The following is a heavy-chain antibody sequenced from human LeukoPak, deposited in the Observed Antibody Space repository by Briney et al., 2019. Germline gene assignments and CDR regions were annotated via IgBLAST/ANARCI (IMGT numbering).Heavy chain of an antibody. V-gene: IGHV4-59*01. CDR3: ARKDPQTTVPEGLDV. J-gene: IGHJ6*02. CDR1: GGSLSNYY. D-gene: IGHD1-1*01. CDR2: IYLSGTS. Sequence: SETLSLTCTVHGGSLSNYYWSWLRQPRGEVQEWIRYIYLSGTSNIKPSLKSRLTISVDKSKNQFGLKLSSVTAADTALYYCARKDPQTTVPEGLDVWGQGTTVTVSS.